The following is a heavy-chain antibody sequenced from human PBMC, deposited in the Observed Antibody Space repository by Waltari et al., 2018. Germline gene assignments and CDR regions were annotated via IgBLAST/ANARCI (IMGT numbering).Heavy chain of an antibody. J-gene: IGHJ4*02. CDR1: GCPFNTDV. Sequence: EVQLLESGGGLVQPGGSLSLSCAASGCPFNTDVMNWVRQAPGRGLDGVSRIRDGGGIINYADSVKGRFTISRDNSKNTLYLQMNRLRAEDTAVYYCARGSGVDYWRQGTLVTISS. V-gene: IGHV3-23*01. CDR2: IRDGGGII. CDR3: ARGSGVDY. D-gene: IGHD2-8*02.